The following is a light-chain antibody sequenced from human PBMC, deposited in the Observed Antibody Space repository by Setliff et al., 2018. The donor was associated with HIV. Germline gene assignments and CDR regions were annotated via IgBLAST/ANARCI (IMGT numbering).Light chain of an antibody. CDR2: DGN. CDR3: LLSYGAALYV. Sequence: QAVVTQEPSVTVPPGGTVSLTCGSSTVGVTQRYDSYWLQQKPGQAPRTLIYDGNLRHPWTPARFSGSLRGGKAVLTLSGARPEDEADYYCLLSYGAALYVFGDGTRSPS. V-gene: IGLV7-46*01. J-gene: IGLJ1*01. CDR1: TVGVTQRYD.